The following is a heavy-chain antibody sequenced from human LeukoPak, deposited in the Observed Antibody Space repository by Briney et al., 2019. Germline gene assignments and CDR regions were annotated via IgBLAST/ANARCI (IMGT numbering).Heavy chain of an antibody. V-gene: IGHV1-18*01. D-gene: IGHD4-17*01. Sequence: ASVKVSCKASGYTFSNYGISWVRQAPGQGLEWMGWISAFNGDTNYAQNLQGRVTLTTDTSTSTAYMDLGSLRSDDTAVYYCARVPMVTTTFDYWGQGTLVTVSS. J-gene: IGHJ4*02. CDR3: ARVPMVTTTFDY. CDR1: GYTFSNYG. CDR2: ISAFNGDT.